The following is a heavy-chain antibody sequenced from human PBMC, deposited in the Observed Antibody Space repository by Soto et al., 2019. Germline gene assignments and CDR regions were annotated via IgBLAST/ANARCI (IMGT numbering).Heavy chain of an antibody. V-gene: IGHV4-31*03. CDR3: ARVGSSGWSPDY. Sequence: SETLSLTCTVSGGSISSGGYYWSWIRQHPGKGLEWIGYIYYSGSTYYNPSLKSRVTISVDTSKNQFSLKLSSVTAADTALYYCARVGSSGWSPDYWGQGTLVTVSS. D-gene: IGHD6-19*01. CDR2: IYYSGST. J-gene: IGHJ4*02. CDR1: GGSISSGGYY.